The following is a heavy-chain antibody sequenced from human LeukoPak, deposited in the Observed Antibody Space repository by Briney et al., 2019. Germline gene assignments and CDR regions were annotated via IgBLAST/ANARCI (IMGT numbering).Heavy chain of an antibody. CDR2: IYTSGST. CDR1: GGSISSYY. V-gene: IGHV4-4*07. Sequence: SETLSLTCTVSGGSISSYYWYWIRQPAGKGLEWIGLIYTSGSTNYNPSLTSRVTMSVDTSKNQFSLKLSSVTAADTAVYYCARGGIGNAFDIWGQGTMVTVSS. J-gene: IGHJ3*02. D-gene: IGHD3-16*01. CDR3: ARGGIGNAFDI.